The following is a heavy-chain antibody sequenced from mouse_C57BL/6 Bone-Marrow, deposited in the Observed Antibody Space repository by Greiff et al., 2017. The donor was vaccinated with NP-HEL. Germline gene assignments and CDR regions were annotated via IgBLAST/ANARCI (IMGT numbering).Heavy chain of an antibody. CDR1: GFSLTSYG. CDR2: IWSDGST. J-gene: IGHJ4*01. CDR3: ARHGHYDYDGDAMDD. Sequence: QVQLKESGPGLVAPSQSLSITCTVSGFSLTSYGVHWVRQPPGKGLEWLVVIWSDGSTTYNSALKSRLSISKDNSKSQVFLKMNRLQTDDTAMYYCARHGHYDYDGDAMDDWGQGTSVTVSS. D-gene: IGHD2-4*01. V-gene: IGHV2-6-1*01.